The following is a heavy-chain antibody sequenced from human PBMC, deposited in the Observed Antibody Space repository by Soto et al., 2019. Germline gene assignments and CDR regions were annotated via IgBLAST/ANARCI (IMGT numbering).Heavy chain of an antibody. D-gene: IGHD2-15*01. J-gene: IGHJ5*02. CDR3: AHRLVVAAGVWFYP. V-gene: IGHV2-5*02. Sequence: QITLKESGPTLVKPTQTLTLTCTFSGFSLSTSRVGVGWIRQPPGKALEWLALIYWDDDKRYSPSLKNRLTITKDTSKNQVVLTMTNLDPADTATYYCAHRLVVAAGVWFYPWGQGTLVTVSS. CDR1: GFSLSTSRVG. CDR2: IYWDDDK.